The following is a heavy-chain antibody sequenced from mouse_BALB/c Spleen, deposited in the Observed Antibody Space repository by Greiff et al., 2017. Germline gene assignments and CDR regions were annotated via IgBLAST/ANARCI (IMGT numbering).Heavy chain of an antibody. CDR2: ISNGGGST. J-gene: IGHJ4*01. V-gene: IGHV5-12-2*01. CDR1: GFTFSSYT. CDR3: ASHYGNYDYYAMDY. Sequence: DVKLVESGGGLVQPGGSLKLSCAASGFTFSSYTMSWVRQTPEKRLEWVAYISNGGGSTYYPDTVKGRFTISRDNAKNTLYLQMSSLKSEDTAMYYCASHYGNYDYYAMDYWGQGTSVTVSS. D-gene: IGHD2-1*01.